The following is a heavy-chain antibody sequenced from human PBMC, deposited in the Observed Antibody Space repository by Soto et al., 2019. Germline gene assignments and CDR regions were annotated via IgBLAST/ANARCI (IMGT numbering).Heavy chain of an antibody. D-gene: IGHD1-26*01. Sequence: GGSLRLSCAASGFTFSSYAMHWVRQAPGKGLEWVAVISYDGSNKYYADSVKGRFTISRDNSKNTLYLQMNSLRAEDTAVYYCARECFLSIVGAALDYWGQGTLVTVSS. CDR2: ISYDGSNK. V-gene: IGHV3-30*04. CDR1: GFTFSSYA. J-gene: IGHJ4*02. CDR3: ARECFLSIVGAALDY.